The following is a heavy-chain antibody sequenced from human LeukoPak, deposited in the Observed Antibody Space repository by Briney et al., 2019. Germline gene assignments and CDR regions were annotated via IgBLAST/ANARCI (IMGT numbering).Heavy chain of an antibody. J-gene: IGHJ4*02. CDR2: ISAYNGNT. CDR1: GYTFPTYG. Sequence: GASVKVSCKASGYTFPTYGISWVRQPPGQGLDWMGWISAYNGNTIYAQKLQGRVTMTTDTSTITAYMELRSLRSDDTAVYYCAREYCSSTSCYGVDYWGQGTLVSVSS. V-gene: IGHV1-18*01. CDR3: AREYCSSTSCYGVDY. D-gene: IGHD2-2*01.